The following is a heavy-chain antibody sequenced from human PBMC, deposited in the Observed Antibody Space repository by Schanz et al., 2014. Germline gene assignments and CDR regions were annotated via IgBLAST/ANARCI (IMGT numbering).Heavy chain of an antibody. Sequence: QVQLVQSGAEVKKPGASVKVSCKASGYTFTSYYMHWVRQAPGQGLEWMGIINPSGGSTSYAQKFQGRVAMTRDTSTSTVYMELSSLRSEDTAVYYCARDGEAADDCDYWGQGTLVTVSS. CDR1: GYTFTSYY. CDR3: ARDGEAADDCDY. CDR2: INPSGGST. D-gene: IGHD6-13*01. J-gene: IGHJ4*02. V-gene: IGHV1-46*03.